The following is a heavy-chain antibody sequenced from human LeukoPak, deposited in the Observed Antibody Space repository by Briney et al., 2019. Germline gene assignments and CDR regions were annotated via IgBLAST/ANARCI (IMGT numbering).Heavy chain of an antibody. D-gene: IGHD5-18*01. CDR2: ISYDGNT. V-gene: IGHV4-59*01. CDR3: ARQLWLYPFSAFDI. Sequence: SETLSLTCTVSGGSLRNYYWSWIRQSPGQGLEYIGYISYDGNTNYNPSLQSRVTISVDTSNNQISLRLNSVTAADTAVYYCARQLWLYPFSAFDIWGQGTMVTVSS. CDR1: GGSLRNYY. J-gene: IGHJ3*02.